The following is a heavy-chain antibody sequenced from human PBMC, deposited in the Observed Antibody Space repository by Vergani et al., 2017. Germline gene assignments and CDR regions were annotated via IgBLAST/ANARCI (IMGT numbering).Heavy chain of an antibody. CDR3: ARDKGFGERKMGGCYYGMDV. CDR2: GIPIFGTA. CDR1: GGTFSSYA. D-gene: IGHD3-10*01. V-gene: IGHV1-69*01. Sequence: QVQLVQSGAEVKKPGSSVKVSCKASGGTFSSYAISWVRQAPGQGLEWMGGGIPIFGTANYAQKFQGRVTITADESTSTAYMELSSLRSEGTAVYYCARDKGFGERKMGGCYYGMDVWGQGTTVTVSS. J-gene: IGHJ6*02.